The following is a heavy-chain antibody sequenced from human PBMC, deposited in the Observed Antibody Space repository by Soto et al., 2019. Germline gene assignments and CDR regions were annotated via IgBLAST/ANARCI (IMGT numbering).Heavy chain of an antibody. CDR2: IIPIFGTA. Sequence: ASVKVSCKASGGTFSSYAISWVRQAPGQGLEWMGGIIPIFGTANYAQKFQGRVTITADESTSTAYMELSSLRSEDTAVYYCAREKDGSSNNYYCYGMDVWGQGTTVTVSS. V-gene: IGHV1-69*13. J-gene: IGHJ6*02. CDR3: AREKDGSSNNYYCYGMDV. CDR1: GGTFSSYA. D-gene: IGHD6-6*01.